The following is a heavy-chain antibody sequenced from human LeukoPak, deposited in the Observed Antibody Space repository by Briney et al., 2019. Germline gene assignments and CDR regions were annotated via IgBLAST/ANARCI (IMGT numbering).Heavy chain of an antibody. CDR1: GYTFTGYY. Sequence: ASVKVSCKASGYTFTGYYMHWVRQAPGHGLEWMGWIHPNSGGTNYAQKFQGRVTMTRDTSISTAYMELSRLRSDDTAVYSCARVTPRGLRFLEWLSPLDYWGQGTLVTVSS. CDR2: IHPNSGGT. V-gene: IGHV1-2*02. J-gene: IGHJ4*02. CDR3: ARVTPRGLRFLEWLSPLDY. D-gene: IGHD3-3*01.